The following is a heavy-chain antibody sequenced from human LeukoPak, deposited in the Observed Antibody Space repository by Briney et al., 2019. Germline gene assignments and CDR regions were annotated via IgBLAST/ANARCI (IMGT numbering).Heavy chain of an antibody. Sequence: ASVKVSCKASGYTFTSYAMHWVRQAPGQRLEWMGWINAGNGNTKYSQKFQGRVTITRDTSASTAYMELSSLRSEDTAVYYCARGQRFLEWLFNTYFDYWGQGTLVTVSS. J-gene: IGHJ4*02. V-gene: IGHV1-3*01. CDR1: GYTFTSYA. D-gene: IGHD3-3*01. CDR3: ARGQRFLEWLFNTYFDY. CDR2: INAGNGNT.